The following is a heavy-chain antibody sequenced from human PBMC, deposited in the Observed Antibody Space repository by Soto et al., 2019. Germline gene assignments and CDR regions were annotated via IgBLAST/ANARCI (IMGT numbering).Heavy chain of an antibody. Sequence: SETLSLTCTVSGGSISSYYWSWIRQPPGKGLEWIGYIYYSGSTNYNPSLKSRVTISVDTSKNQFSLKLSSVTAADTAVYYCARHSIAVAGTPPYYFDYWGQGTLVTVSS. CDR1: GGSISSYY. J-gene: IGHJ4*02. D-gene: IGHD6-19*01. CDR3: ARHSIAVAGTPPYYFDY. CDR2: IYYSGST. V-gene: IGHV4-59*08.